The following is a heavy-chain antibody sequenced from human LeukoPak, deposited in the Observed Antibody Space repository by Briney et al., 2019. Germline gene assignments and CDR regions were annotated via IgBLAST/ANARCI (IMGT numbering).Heavy chain of an antibody. D-gene: IGHD3-3*02. V-gene: IGHV3-23*01. CDR3: AKGVGRSLFSDFDY. Sequence: PGGSLRLSCAASGFTFSSYAMSWVRQAPGKGLEWVSAISGSGGSIYYADSVKGRFTISRDNSKNTLYLQMNSLRAEDTAVYYCAKGVGRSLFSDFDYWGQGTLVTVSS. CDR2: ISGSGGSI. J-gene: IGHJ4*02. CDR1: GFTFSSYA.